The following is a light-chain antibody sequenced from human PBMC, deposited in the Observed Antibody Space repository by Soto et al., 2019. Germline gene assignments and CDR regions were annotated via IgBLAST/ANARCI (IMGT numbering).Light chain of an antibody. Sequence: ETVLTQSPGTLSLSPGERATLSCRASQSVTSTYLAWYQQKPGQAPRLLIHGASNRATGIPDRFSGSGSGTDFTLTISRLEPEDFAVYYCQQYGTPSFTFGPGTKVDIK. CDR3: QQYGTPSFT. CDR2: GAS. CDR1: QSVTSTY. V-gene: IGKV3-20*01. J-gene: IGKJ3*01.